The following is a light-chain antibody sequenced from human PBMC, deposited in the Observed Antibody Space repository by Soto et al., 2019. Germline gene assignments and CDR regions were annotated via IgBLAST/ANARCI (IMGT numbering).Light chain of an antibody. Sequence: EIVLTQSPGPLSLSPGERATLSCRASQSVSSSYLAWYQQKPGQAPRLLIYGASSRATGIPDRFSGSWSGTDFTLTISRLEPEDFAVYYCQQYGSSPPVTFGGGTKVEIK. CDR3: QQYGSSPPVT. CDR2: GAS. J-gene: IGKJ4*01. V-gene: IGKV3-20*01. CDR1: QSVSSSY.